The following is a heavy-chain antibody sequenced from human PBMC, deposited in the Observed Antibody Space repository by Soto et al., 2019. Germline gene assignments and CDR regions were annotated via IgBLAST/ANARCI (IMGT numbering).Heavy chain of an antibody. Sequence: SETLSLTCAVSGYSISSGYYWGWIRQPPGKGLEWIGSIYHSGSTFYNPSLKSRVTISVDTSKNQFSLKLSSVTAADTAVYYCARSGAAQGGYYYYYGMDVWGQGTTVTVSS. CDR2: IYHSGST. V-gene: IGHV4-38-2*01. D-gene: IGHD6-13*01. CDR3: ARSGAAQGGYYYYYGMDV. J-gene: IGHJ6*02. CDR1: GYSISSGYY.